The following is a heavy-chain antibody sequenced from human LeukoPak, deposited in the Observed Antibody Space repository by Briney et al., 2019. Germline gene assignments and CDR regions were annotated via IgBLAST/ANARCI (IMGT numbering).Heavy chain of an antibody. J-gene: IGHJ4*02. CDR1: GYTFTSYY. Sequence: SVTVSCKASGYTFTSYYMHWVRQAPGQGLEWMGRIIPILGIANYEQKLQGRVTITADKSTSTVYMELSSLRSEDTAVYYCARDCSSTSCYPDYWGQGTLVTVSS. CDR2: IIPILGIA. V-gene: IGHV1-69*04. CDR3: ARDCSSTSCYPDY. D-gene: IGHD2-2*01.